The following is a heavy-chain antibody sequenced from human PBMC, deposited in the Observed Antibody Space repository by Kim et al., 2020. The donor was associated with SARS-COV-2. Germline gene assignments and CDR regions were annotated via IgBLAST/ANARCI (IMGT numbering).Heavy chain of an antibody. V-gene: IGHV4-34*01. CDR1: GGSFSGYY. Sequence: SETLSLTCAVYGGSFSGYYWSWIRQPPGEGLEWIGEINHSGSTNYNPSLKSRVTISVDTSKNQFSLKLSSVTAADTAVYYCARGRRIAVATIHYWYFDLWGRGTLVTVSS. D-gene: IGHD5-12*01. CDR2: INHSGST. J-gene: IGHJ2*01. CDR3: ARGRRIAVATIHYWYFDL.